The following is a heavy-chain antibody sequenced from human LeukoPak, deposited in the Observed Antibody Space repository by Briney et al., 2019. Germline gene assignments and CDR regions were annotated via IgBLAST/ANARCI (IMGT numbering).Heavy chain of an antibody. Sequence: GASVKVSCKASGYTFTSYYMHWVRQAPGQGLEWMGIINPSGGSTSYAQKFQGRIAMTRDTSTSTVYMVLSSLRSEDIFFFKQKTAYDMIDYWGQGTLVTVSS. D-gene: IGHD3-9*01. V-gene: IGHV1-46*01. J-gene: IGHJ4*02. CDR3: KTAYDMIDY. CDR2: INPSGGST. CDR1: GYTFTSYY.